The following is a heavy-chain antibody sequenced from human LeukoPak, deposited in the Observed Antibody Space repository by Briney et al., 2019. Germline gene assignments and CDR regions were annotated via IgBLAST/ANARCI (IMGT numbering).Heavy chain of an antibody. V-gene: IGHV4-34*01. J-gene: IGHJ4*02. CDR2: SGQSGGA. CDR3: ARVRGHSYGL. CDR1: DGTFTFYY. D-gene: IGHD5-18*01. Sequence: PSETLSLTCDVVDGTFTFYYWSWIRQPPGKGLEWIGESGQSGGADYNPSLRNRVIISVEASSNQISLKMTSVTAADTAVYYCARVRGHSYGLWGQGKLVIVSS.